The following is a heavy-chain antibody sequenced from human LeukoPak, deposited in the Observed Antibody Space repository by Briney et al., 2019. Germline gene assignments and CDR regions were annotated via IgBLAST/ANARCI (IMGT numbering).Heavy chain of an antibody. V-gene: IGHV1-8*01. CDR2: MNPNTGDT. J-gene: IGHJ4*02. Sequence: ASVKVSCKASGYTFTSHDINWVRQATGQGLEWMGWMNPNTGDTGYAQNFQGRVTMTRDTSMSTAYMELSSLRSEDTALYYCARGRIRYDDYSSGWFVFFEFWGQGSLVTVSS. CDR3: ARGRIRYDDYSSGWFVFFEF. CDR1: GYTFTSHD. D-gene: IGHD6-19*01.